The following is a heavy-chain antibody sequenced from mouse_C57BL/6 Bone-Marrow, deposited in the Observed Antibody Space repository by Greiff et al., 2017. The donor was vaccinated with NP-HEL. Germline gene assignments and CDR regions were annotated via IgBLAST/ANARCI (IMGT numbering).Heavy chain of an antibody. D-gene: IGHD3-3*01. J-gene: IGHJ3*01. CDR2: ISSGGSYT. Sequence: EVMLVESGGDLVKPGGSLKLSCAASGFTFSSYGMSWVRQTPDKRLEWVATISSGGSYTYYLDSVKGRFTISRDNAKNTLYLQMSSLKSEDTAMYYCARHGALGGFAYWGQGTLVTVSA. CDR3: ARHGALGGFAY. V-gene: IGHV5-6*01. CDR1: GFTFSSYG.